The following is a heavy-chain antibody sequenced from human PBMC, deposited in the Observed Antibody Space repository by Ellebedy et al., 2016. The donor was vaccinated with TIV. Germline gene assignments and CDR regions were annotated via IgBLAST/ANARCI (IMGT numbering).Heavy chain of an antibody. Sequence: SETLSLTCTVSGGSISSYYWSWIRQPPGKGLEWIGYIYYSGSTNYNPSLKSRVTISVDTSKNQFSLKLSSVTAADTAVYYCARIWAGYCRFDPWGQGTLVTASS. D-gene: IGHD3/OR15-3a*01. CDR3: ARIWAGYCRFDP. V-gene: IGHV4-59*12. CDR1: GGSISSYY. CDR2: IYYSGST. J-gene: IGHJ5*02.